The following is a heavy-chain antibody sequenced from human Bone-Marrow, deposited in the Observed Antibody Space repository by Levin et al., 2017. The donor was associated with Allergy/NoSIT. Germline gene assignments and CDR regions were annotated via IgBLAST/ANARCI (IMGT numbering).Heavy chain of an antibody. CDR2: ITYRGTT. J-gene: IGHJ4*02. D-gene: IGHD3-9*01. V-gene: IGHV4-31*03. Sequence: SETLSLTCTVSGGSISSSGYHWTWIRPSPGLGLEWNGYITYRGTTYYNPSLKSRLTMSFDTSEQPFSLNLISVTAAATDIYCCARLDGYCCDYWGQGTLVTVSS. CDR3: ARLDGYCCDY. CDR1: GGSISSSGYH.